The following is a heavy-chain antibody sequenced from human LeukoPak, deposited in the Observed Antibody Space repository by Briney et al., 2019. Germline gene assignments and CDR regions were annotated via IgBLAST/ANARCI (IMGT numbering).Heavy chain of an antibody. J-gene: IGHJ3*01. CDR3: ARGLQLLYPGGSFDL. V-gene: IGHV3-48*03. D-gene: IGHD5-18*01. CDR2: ISSSGSTI. Sequence: PGGTLRLSCAASGFTFSSYELNWVRQAPGKGLEWVSYISSSGSTIYYADPAKGRFTISGDNAKNPLYLHMDSLRAEDTAVYYCARGLQLLYPGGSFDLWGQGTMVTVSS. CDR1: GFTFSSYE.